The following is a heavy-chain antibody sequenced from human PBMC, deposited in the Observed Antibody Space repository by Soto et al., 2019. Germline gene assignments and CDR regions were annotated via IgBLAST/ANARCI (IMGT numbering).Heavy chain of an antibody. CDR3: AKEAAPTPYSYYYFAMDV. D-gene: IGHD2-21*01. CDR1: GFTFTNYA. CDR2: ISYDGSDQ. J-gene: IGHJ6*02. V-gene: IGHV3-30*18. Sequence: QVQLVASGGGVVQPGRSLRLSCAASGFTFTNYAIHWVRQAPGKGLEWVAVISYDGSDQYYIDSVEGRFTASRDNSKLTLFLQMNSLRAEDTALYSCAKEAAPTPYSYYYFAMDVWGQGTTVTVS.